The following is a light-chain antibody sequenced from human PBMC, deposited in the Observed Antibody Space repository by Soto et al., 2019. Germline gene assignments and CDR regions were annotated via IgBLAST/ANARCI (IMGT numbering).Light chain of an antibody. J-gene: IGKJ1*01. CDR1: QSISSR. V-gene: IGKV3-15*01. CDR2: SAS. CDR3: QQSYNWPRT. Sequence: EIAMTQSPATLSVSPGERATLSCRASQSISSRLAWYQQRPGQAPRLLIYSASARVTGIPARFSGSGSGTEFTLTISSLQSEDFALYYCQQSYNWPRTFGQGTKVEIK.